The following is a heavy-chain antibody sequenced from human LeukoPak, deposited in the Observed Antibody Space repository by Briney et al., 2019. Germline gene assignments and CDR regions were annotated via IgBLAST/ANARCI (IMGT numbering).Heavy chain of an antibody. CDR2: INTDGSTT. J-gene: IGHJ4*02. Sequence: GGSLRLSCAASGFTFSSYWMHWVRQAPGKGLVWVSRINTDGSTTNYADSVKGRFTISRDNAKNTLYLQMNGLRAEDTAVYYCARDRGGSSFDYWGQGTLDTVSS. V-gene: IGHV3-74*01. CDR3: ARDRGGSSFDY. CDR1: GFTFSSYW. D-gene: IGHD3-16*01.